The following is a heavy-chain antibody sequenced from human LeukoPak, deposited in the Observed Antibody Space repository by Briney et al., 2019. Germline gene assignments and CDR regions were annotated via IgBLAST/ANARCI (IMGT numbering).Heavy chain of an antibody. D-gene: IGHD3-10*01. V-gene: IGHV1-2*02. CDR1: GYTFTGYY. CDR2: INPNSGGT. J-gene: IGHJ4*02. CDR3: ARTFMVRGVIGY. Sequence: ASVKVSCKASGYTFTGYYMHWVRQAPGQGLEWMGWINPNSGGTNYAQKFQGRVTMTRDTSISTAYMELSRLRSDDTAVYCCARTFMVRGVIGYWGQGTLVTVSS.